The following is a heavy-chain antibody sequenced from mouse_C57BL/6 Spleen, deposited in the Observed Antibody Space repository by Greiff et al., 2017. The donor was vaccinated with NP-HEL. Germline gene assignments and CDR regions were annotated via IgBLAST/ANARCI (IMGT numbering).Heavy chain of an antibody. Sequence: VQLQQPGAELVRPGTSVKLSCKASGYTFTSYWMHWVKQRPGQGLEWIGVIDPSDSYTNYNQKFKGKATLTVDTPSSTAYMQLSSLTSEDSAVYYCARSAYGSSLYYFDYWGQGTTLTVSS. D-gene: IGHD1-1*01. J-gene: IGHJ2*01. V-gene: IGHV1-59*01. CDR2: IDPSDSYT. CDR3: ARSAYGSSLYYFDY. CDR1: GYTFTSYW.